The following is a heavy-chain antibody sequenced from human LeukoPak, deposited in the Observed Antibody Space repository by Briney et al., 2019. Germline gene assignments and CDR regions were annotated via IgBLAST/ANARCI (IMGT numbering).Heavy chain of an antibody. CDR3: ARSLYSSTWYFFQH. J-gene: IGHJ1*01. CDR1: GFTFNDYA. D-gene: IGHD6-13*01. V-gene: IGHV3-30*03. CDR2: ISYDGSNK. Sequence: GRSLRLSCAASGFTFNDYAMHWVRQAPGKGLEWVAVISYDGSNKYYADSVKGRFTISRDNSKNTLYLQMNSLRAEDTAVYYCARSLYSSTWYFFQHWGQGTLVTVSS.